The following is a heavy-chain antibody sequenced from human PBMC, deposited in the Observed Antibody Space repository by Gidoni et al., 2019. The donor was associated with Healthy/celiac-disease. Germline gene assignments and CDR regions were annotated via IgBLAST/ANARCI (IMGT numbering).Heavy chain of an antibody. J-gene: IGHJ3*02. CDR2: IKQDGSEK. CDR3: AKDSGSYGFDAFDI. D-gene: IGHD1-26*01. Sequence: EVQLVESGGGLVQPGGSLRLSCAASGFTFSSYWMSWVRQAPGKGLEWVANIKQDGSEKYYVDSVKGRFTISRDNAKNSLYLQMNSLRAEDTAVYYCAKDSGSYGFDAFDIWGQGTMVTVSS. CDR1: GFTFSSYW. V-gene: IGHV3-7*01.